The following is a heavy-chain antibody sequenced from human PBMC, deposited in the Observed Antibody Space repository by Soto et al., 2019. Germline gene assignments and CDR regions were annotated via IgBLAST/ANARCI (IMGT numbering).Heavy chain of an antibody. CDR1: GDSVTSVNYF. CDR2: ISNSGIS. CDR3: ARAEGNTYYAYLFDS. J-gene: IGHJ4*02. V-gene: IGHV4-61*01. Sequence: PSETLSLTCAVSGDSVTSVNYFWTWIRQPPGRGLEWLGYISNSGISKYNPSLRSRVAMSQDTSKKHCSQNLHSVTASGTAVYFCARAEGNTYYAYLFDSWGQRPRVTASS. D-gene: IGHD3-3*01.